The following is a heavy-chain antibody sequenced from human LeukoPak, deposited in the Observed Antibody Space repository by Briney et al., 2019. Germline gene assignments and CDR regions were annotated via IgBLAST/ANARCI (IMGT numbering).Heavy chain of an antibody. Sequence: GASVKVSCKASGYTFTTYGISWVRQPPGQGLEWMGWLSTYNGNTNYAQKLQGRVTMTPDTSTSTAYMEQRSLRSDDTAVYYWARGGSGEPSSYFVYWGQGTLVTVSS. V-gene: IGHV1-18*01. CDR1: GYTFTTYG. CDR2: LSTYNGNT. D-gene: IGHD6-19*01. J-gene: IGHJ4*02. CDR3: ARGGSGEPSSYFVY.